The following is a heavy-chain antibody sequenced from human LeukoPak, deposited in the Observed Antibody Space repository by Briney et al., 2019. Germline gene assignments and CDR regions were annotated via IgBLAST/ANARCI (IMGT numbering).Heavy chain of an antibody. CDR1: GFTFSSYG. V-gene: IGHV3-30*02. D-gene: IGHD3-16*01. CDR2: IRYDGSNK. CDR3: AKVSNSDYVWGSSPYYFDY. Sequence: GGSLRLSCAASGFTFSSYGMHWVRQAPGKGLEWVAFIRYDGSNKYYADSVKGRFTISRDNSKNSLYLQMNSLRAEDTALYYCAKVSNSDYVWGSSPYYFDYWGQGTLVTVSS. J-gene: IGHJ4*02.